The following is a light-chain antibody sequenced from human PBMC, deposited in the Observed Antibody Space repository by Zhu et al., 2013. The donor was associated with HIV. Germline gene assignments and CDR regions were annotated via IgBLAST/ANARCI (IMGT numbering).Light chain of an antibody. CDR3: QEYGWT. J-gene: IGKJ1*01. V-gene: IGKV3-20*01. CDR1: QSVSSSF. CDR2: ETS. Sequence: DIVLTQSPGTLSLSPGDTATLSCRASQSVSSSFLAWYQQKIGQSPRLLMYETSTRAAGIPARFSGSGSVRDFTLTITGLEPEDFAVYYCQEYGWTFGQGT.